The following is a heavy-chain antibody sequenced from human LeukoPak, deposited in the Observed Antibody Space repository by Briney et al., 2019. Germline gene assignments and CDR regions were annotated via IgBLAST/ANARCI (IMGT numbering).Heavy chain of an antibody. CDR1: GYTLTELS. J-gene: IGHJ4*02. Sequence: ASVKVSCKVSGYTLTELSMHWVRQAPGKGLEWMGGFDPEDGETIYAQKFQGRVTMTEDTSTDTAYMELSSLRSEDMAAYYCATSLMTTVTTWDYWGQGTLVTVSS. CDR3: ATSLMTTVTTWDY. CDR2: FDPEDGET. V-gene: IGHV1-24*01. D-gene: IGHD4-17*01.